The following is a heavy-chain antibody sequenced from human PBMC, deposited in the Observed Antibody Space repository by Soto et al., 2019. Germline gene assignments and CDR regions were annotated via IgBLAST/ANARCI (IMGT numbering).Heavy chain of an antibody. CDR1: GCNFRSYA. CDR2: ISGSGGST. J-gene: IGHJ4*02. V-gene: IGHV3-23*01. CDR3: AKDLPDITGTTPYLDY. Sequence: GVSLRLSCAASGCNFRSYARRWVRQAPGKGLEWVSAISGSGGSTYYADSVKGRFTISRDNSKNTLYLQMNSLRAEDTAVYYCAKDLPDITGTTPYLDYWGQGTLVTVSS. D-gene: IGHD1-7*01.